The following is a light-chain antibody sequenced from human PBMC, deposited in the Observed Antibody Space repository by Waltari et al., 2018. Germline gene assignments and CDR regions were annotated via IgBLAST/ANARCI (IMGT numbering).Light chain of an antibody. Sequence: DIVLTQSPDSLAVSLGERATINCKSSPSLFYSSNNKNYLAWFQQKVGQPPKVLIYWASTRESGVPDRFSGSGSGTDFTLTISSLQAEDVAVYYCQQYYNSRRAFGQGTKVEIK. CDR3: QQYYNSRRA. V-gene: IGKV4-1*01. CDR2: WAS. J-gene: IGKJ1*01. CDR1: PSLFYSSNNKNY.